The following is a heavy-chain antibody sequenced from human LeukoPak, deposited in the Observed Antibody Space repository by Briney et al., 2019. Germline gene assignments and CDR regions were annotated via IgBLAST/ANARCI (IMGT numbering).Heavy chain of an antibody. V-gene: IGHV4-30-4*08. D-gene: IGHD2-8*01. J-gene: IGHJ4*02. CDR2: IYYSGST. CDR1: GGSISSGDYY. Sequence: SETLSLTCTVSGGSISSGDYYWSWIRQPPGKGLEWIGYIYYSGSTYYNPSLKSRVTISVDTSKNQFSLKLSSVTAADTAVYYCARGLGPMVYAQLDYWGQGTLVTVSS. CDR3: ARGLGPMVYAQLDY.